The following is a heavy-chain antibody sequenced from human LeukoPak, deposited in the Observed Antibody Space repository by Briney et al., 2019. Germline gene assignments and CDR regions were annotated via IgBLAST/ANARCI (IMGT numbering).Heavy chain of an antibody. CDR1: GGSISSYY. CDR2: IYYSGST. Sequence: SETLSLTCTVSGGSISSYYWSWIRQPPGKGLEWIGYIYYSGSTDYNPSLKSRVTISVDTSKNQFSLKLSSVTAADTAVYYCARGGWSLDYWGQGTLVTVSS. D-gene: IGHD6-19*01. J-gene: IGHJ4*02. V-gene: IGHV4-59*01. CDR3: ARGGWSLDY.